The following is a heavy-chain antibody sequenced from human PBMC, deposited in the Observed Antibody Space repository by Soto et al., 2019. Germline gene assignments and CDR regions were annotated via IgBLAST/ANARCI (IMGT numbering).Heavy chain of an antibody. CDR3: ARGSTDSYPGSRIFDF. CDR2: IGPTGGPT. D-gene: IGHD3-10*01. J-gene: IGHJ4*02. CDR1: GFTFSSYA. V-gene: IGHV3-23*01. Sequence: QPGGSLRLSCAASGFTFSSYALSWVRQAPGKGLEWVSAIGPTGGPTYYADSVKGRFTISRDNSKKILYLQMTSLTAEDSAMYFCARGSTDSYPGSRIFDFWGRGTLVTVSS.